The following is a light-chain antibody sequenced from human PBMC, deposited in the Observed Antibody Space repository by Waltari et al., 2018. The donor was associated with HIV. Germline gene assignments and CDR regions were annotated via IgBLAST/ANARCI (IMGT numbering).Light chain of an antibody. V-gene: IGLV1-40*01. Sequence: QSVLTQPPSVSGAPGQRVTISCTGSSSNIGAGYDVHWYHQLPGTAPKLLIYGNSNRPSGVPDRVSGSKSGTSASLAITGLQAEDEADYYCQSYDSSLSAYVFGTGTKVTVL. J-gene: IGLJ1*01. CDR2: GNS. CDR1: SSNIGAGYD. CDR3: QSYDSSLSAYV.